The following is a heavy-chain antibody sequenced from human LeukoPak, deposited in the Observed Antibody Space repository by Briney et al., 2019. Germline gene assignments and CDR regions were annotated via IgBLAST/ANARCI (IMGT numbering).Heavy chain of an antibody. CDR1: GFTFSAYA. J-gene: IGHJ3*02. CDR2: IRGGGGSA. CDR3: ARDPDGDYIGAFDM. D-gene: IGHD4-17*01. V-gene: IGHV3-23*01. Sequence: HPGGSLRLSCTAYGFTFSAYAMMWVRQAPGKGPQWVSAIRGGGGSAFYADPVKGRFTISRDNSKYTLFLQMNSMRAEDTAVYYCARDPDGDYIGAFDMWGPGTMLTVSS.